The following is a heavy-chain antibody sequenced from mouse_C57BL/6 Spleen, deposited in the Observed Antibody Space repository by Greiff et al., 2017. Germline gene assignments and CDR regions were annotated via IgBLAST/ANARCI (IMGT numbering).Heavy chain of an antibody. CDR1: GYSITSGYY. J-gene: IGHJ1*03. CDR2: ISYDGSN. Sequence: DVKLQESGPGLVKPSQSLSLTCSVTGYSITSGYYWNWIRQFPGNKLEWMGYISYDGSNNYNPSLKNRISITRDTSKNQFFLKLNSVTTEDTATYYCARDRGYYDYCYWYFDVWGTGTTVTVSS. V-gene: IGHV3-6*01. D-gene: IGHD2-4*01. CDR3: ARDRGYYDYCYWYFDV.